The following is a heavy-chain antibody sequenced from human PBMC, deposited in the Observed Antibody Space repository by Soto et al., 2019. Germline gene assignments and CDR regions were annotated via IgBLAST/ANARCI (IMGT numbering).Heavy chain of an antibody. J-gene: IGHJ5*02. D-gene: IGHD1-26*01. Sequence: GGSLRLSCAASVFIFSTYAIHWVRQSPGKGLEWVSLISYDGYDKYYTDSVKGRFTISRDNSKNTLYLQMNSLRPEDTAVYYCARAPNRLGGFWFDPCGQGTLVTVSS. CDR1: VFIFSTYA. CDR3: ARAPNRLGGFWFDP. CDR2: ISYDGYDK. V-gene: IGHV3-30*04.